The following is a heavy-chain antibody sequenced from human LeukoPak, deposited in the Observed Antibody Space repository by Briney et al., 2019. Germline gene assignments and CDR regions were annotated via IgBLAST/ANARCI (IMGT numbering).Heavy chain of an antibody. D-gene: IGHD2-15*01. V-gene: IGHV3-11*05. Sequence: GGSLRLSCAASGFTFSDYYMSWIRPAPGKGLEWVSYISSSNSYTNYADSVKGRFTISRDNAKNSLYLQMNSLRAEDTAVYYCARDNDCSGGSCGGWFDPWGQGTLVTVSS. J-gene: IGHJ5*02. CDR1: GFTFSDYY. CDR2: ISSSNSYT. CDR3: ARDNDCSGGSCGGWFDP.